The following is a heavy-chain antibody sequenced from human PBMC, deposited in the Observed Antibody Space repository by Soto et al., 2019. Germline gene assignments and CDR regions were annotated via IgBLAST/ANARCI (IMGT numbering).Heavy chain of an antibody. J-gene: IGHJ4*02. CDR3: ASSRGSILTGYPLDY. D-gene: IGHD3-9*01. V-gene: IGHV1-18*01. CDR2: ISAYNGNT. Sequence: QVQLVQSGAEVKKPGASVKVSCKASGYTFTSYGISWVRQGPGQGLEWMGWISAYNGNTNYAQKLQGRVTMTTDTSTSTAYMELRSLRSDDTAVYYCASSRGSILTGYPLDYWGQGTLVTVSS. CDR1: GYTFTSYG.